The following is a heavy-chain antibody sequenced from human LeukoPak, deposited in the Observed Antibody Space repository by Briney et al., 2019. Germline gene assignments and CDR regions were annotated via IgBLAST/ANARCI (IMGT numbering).Heavy chain of an antibody. Sequence: SETLSLTCTVSGGSLSRYYWSWIRQPAGKGREWLGYIYYGGSTNYNPSLKSGVTISVDTSKNQLPLKLSSGTAADTAVYYCARVDDVVVPAALDVWGKGTTVTVSS. CDR1: GGSLSRYY. CDR3: ARVDDVVVPAALDV. V-gene: IGHV4-59*08. CDR2: IYYGGST. D-gene: IGHD2-2*03. J-gene: IGHJ6*04.